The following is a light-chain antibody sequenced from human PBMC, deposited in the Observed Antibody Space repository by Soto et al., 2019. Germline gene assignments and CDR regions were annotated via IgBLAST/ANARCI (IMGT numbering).Light chain of an antibody. V-gene: IGLV2-14*01. CDR1: SSDVGGYNY. J-gene: IGLJ3*02. CDR2: VVS. CDR3: TSSTSSSTLV. Sequence: QSVLPQPASVSGSPGQSITISCTGTSSDVGGYNYVSWYQHHPGKAPKLIISVVSNRPSGVSYRFSGSKSGNSASLTISGLQAEDEDDYYCTSSTSSSTLVFGGGTKLT.